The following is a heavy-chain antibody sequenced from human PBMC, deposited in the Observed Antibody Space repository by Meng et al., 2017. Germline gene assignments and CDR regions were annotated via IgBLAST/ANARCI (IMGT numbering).Heavy chain of an antibody. CDR2: IWYDGSNK. J-gene: IGHJ5*02. CDR1: GFTFSSYG. D-gene: IGHD2/OR15-2a*01. CDR3: ARLNIAPNWFDP. V-gene: IGHV3-33*01. Sequence: GGSLRLSCAASGFTFSSYGMHWVRQAPGKGLEWVAVIWYDGSNKYYADSVKGRFTISRDNSKNTLYLQMNSLRAEDTAVYYCARLNIAPNWFDPWGQGTLVTVSS.